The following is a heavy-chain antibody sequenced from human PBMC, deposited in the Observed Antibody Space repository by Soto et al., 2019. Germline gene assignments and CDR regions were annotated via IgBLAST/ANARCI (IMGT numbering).Heavy chain of an antibody. V-gene: IGHV1-69*12. J-gene: IGHJ4*02. CDR3: ARSFPQLDRKYYFDY. CDR1: GGTFSSYA. CDR2: IIPIFGTA. Sequence: QVQLVQSGAEVKKPGSSVKVSCKASGGTFSSYAISWVRQAPGQGLEWMGGIIPIFGTANYAQKFQGRVTITEDLSTXTAYMELSSLRSEDTAVYYCARSFPQLDRKYYFDYWGQGTLVTVSS. D-gene: IGHD6-6*01.